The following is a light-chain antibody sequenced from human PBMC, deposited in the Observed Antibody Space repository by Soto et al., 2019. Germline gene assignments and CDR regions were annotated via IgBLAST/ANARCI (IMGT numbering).Light chain of an antibody. J-gene: IGKJ1*01. CDR3: QHYYSYWT. CDR2: DAS. V-gene: IGKV1-5*01. CDR1: QSIGRW. Sequence: DIQMTQSPSTLSASVGDTVTVTCRASQSIGRWLAWYQQKPGKAPKLLIFDASTLENGVPARFSGSRSGPEFSLTISSLQPDEFATYYCQHYYSYWTFGQGTKVEIK.